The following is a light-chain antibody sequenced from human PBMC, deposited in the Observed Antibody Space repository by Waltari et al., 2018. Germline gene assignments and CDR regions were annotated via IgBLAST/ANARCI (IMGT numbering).Light chain of an antibody. Sequence: EIVLTQSPGTLSLSPGGKATLSCRAIEIITSDYLAWYQQELGQSPRLLIYGVSSRATGIPDRFSGSGSGTDFTLTISRLEPEDFAVYYCHHYGSSPRTFGQGTRVEIK. CDR1: EIITSDY. CDR3: HHYGSSPRT. J-gene: IGKJ1*01. CDR2: GVS. V-gene: IGKV3-20*01.